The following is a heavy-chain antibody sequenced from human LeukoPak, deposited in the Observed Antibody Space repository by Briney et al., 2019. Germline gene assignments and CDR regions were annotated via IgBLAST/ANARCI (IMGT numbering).Heavy chain of an antibody. D-gene: IGHD2-2*01. J-gene: IGHJ4*02. Sequence: TGGSLRLSCAASGFTFSSYAMSWVRQAPGKGLEWVSAISGSGVSTYYADSVKGRFTISRDNSKNTLYLQMNSLRAEDTAVYSCAKERGYCSSTSCSPFDYWGQGTLVTVSS. CDR1: GFTFSSYA. CDR3: AKERGYCSSTSCSPFDY. V-gene: IGHV3-23*01. CDR2: ISGSGVST.